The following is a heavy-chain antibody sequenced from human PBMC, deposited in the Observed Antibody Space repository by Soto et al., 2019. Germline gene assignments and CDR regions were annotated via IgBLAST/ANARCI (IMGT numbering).Heavy chain of an antibody. CDR3: ERGSSGHGFSFDP. V-gene: IGHV4-31*03. D-gene: IGHD6-19*01. CDR1: GGSISSGGYY. Sequence: TLSLTCTVSGGSISSGGYYWSWIRQHPGKGLEWIGYIYYSGSTYYNPSLKSRVTISVDTSKNQFSLKLSSVTAADTAVYYCERGSSGHGFSFDPWGQGTLVTVPS. CDR2: IYYSGST. J-gene: IGHJ5*02.